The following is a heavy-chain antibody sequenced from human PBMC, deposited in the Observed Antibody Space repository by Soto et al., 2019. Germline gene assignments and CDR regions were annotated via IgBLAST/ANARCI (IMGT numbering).Heavy chain of an antibody. CDR3: AKQEGDPVNLYHFDY. D-gene: IGHD2-2*02. CDR2: ISAYNGNT. Sequence: ASVKVSCKASGYTFTSYGISWVRQAPGQGLEWMGWISAYNGNTNYAQKLQGRVTMTTDTSTSTAYMELRSLRADDTAVYYCAKQEGDPVNLYHFDYWGQGTLVTVSS. J-gene: IGHJ4*02. V-gene: IGHV1-18*01. CDR1: GYTFTSYG.